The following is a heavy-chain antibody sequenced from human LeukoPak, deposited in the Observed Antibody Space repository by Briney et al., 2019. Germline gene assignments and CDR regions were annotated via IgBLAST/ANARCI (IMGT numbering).Heavy chain of an antibody. CDR2: IYSGGST. D-gene: IGHD3-22*01. V-gene: IGHV3-53*01. CDR1: GFIASSNY. CDR3: ARALAYYDSSGYSVSSWYYYMDV. J-gene: IGHJ6*03. Sequence: GGSLRLSCAASGFIASSNYMSWVRQAPGKGLEWVSVIYSGGSTYYADSVRGRFTISRNNSENTLYLQMNSLRAEDTAVYYCARALAYYDSSGYSVSSWYYYMDVWGKGTTVTV.